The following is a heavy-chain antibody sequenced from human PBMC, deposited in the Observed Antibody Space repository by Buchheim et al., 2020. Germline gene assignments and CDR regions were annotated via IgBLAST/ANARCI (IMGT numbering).Heavy chain of an antibody. D-gene: IGHD3-3*01. V-gene: IGHV4-39*07. CDR3: ARDTSYYDSWSGYTTYYYYGMDV. CDR1: GGSISSSSYF. CDR2: IYYSGST. Sequence: QLQLQESGPGLVKPSETLSLTCTVSGGSISSSSYFWGWIRQPPGKGLEWIGSIYYSGSTYYNASLKSRVTISVDTSKNQFSLKLSSVTAADTAVYYCARDTSYYDSWSGYTTYYYYGMDVWGQGTT. J-gene: IGHJ6*02.